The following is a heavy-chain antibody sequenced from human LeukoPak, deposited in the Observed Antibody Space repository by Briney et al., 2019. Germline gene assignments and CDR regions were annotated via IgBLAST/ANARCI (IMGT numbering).Heavy chain of an antibody. CDR2: IYYSGST. J-gene: IGHJ5*02. Sequence: SQTLSLTCTVSGGSISSGDYYWSWIRQPPGKGLEWIGYIYYSGSTYYNPSLKSRVTISVDTSKNQFSLKLSSVTAADTAVYYCARHFIVVVPAAINWFDPWGQGTLVTVSS. CDR3: ARHFIVVVPAAINWFDP. D-gene: IGHD2-2*02. V-gene: IGHV4-30-4*08. CDR1: GGSISSGDYY.